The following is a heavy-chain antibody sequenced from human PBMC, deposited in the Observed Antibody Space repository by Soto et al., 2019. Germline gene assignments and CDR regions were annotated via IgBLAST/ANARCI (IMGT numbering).Heavy chain of an antibody. D-gene: IGHD6-13*01. CDR1: GGTFSSYA. CDR2: IIPIFGTA. V-gene: IGHV1-69*13. Sequence: SVKVSCKASGGTFSSYAISWVRQAPGQGLEWMGGIIPIFGTANYAQKFQGRVTITADESTSTAYMELSSLRSEDTAVYYCARDYIAAAGRGAAFDIWGQGTMVTVSS. CDR3: ARDYIAAAGRGAAFDI. J-gene: IGHJ3*02.